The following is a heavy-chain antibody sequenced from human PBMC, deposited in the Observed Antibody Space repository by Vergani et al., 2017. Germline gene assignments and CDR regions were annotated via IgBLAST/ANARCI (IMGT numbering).Heavy chain of an antibody. J-gene: IGHJ6*02. CDR3: ARAPTGSPSSYYYYGMDV. D-gene: IGHD1-1*01. Sequence: QVQLQESGPGLVKPSETLSLTCAVSGYSISSGYYWGWIRQPPGKGLEWIGSIYHSGSTYYNPSLKSRVTISVDTSKNQFSLKLSSVTAADTAVYYCARAPTGSPSSYYYYGMDVWGQGTTVTVSS. CDR2: IYHSGST. CDR1: GYSISSGYY. V-gene: IGHV4-38-2*01.